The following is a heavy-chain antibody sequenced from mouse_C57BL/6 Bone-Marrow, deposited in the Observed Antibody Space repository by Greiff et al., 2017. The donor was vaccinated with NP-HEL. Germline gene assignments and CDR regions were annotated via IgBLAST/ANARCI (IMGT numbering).Heavy chain of an antibody. CDR2: IYPGDGDT. V-gene: IGHV1-82*01. CDR1: GYAFSSSW. J-gene: IGHJ4*01. Sequence: LEESGPELVKPGASVKISCKASGYAFSSSWMNWVKQRPGKGLEWIGRIYPGDGDTNYNGKFTGKATLTADKSSSTAYMQLSSLTSEDSAVYFCAHYGSSCAMDYWGQGTSVTVSS. CDR3: AHYGSSCAMDY. D-gene: IGHD1-1*01.